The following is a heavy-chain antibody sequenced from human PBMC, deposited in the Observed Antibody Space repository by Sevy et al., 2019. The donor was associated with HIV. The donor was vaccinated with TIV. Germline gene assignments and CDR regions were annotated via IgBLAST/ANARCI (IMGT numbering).Heavy chain of an antibody. D-gene: IGHD3-10*01. V-gene: IGHV3-11*01. Sequence: GGSLRLSCAASGLNVSDYFMSWIRQAPGKRPEWVSYISSSGTITYYADSVKGRFTISRDNAKNSLYLQMNSLRAEDKAIYYCARDLASGSFFSLYFDYWGQGTLVTVSS. CDR1: GLNVSDYF. CDR3: ARDLASGSFFSLYFDY. J-gene: IGHJ4*02. CDR2: ISSSGTIT.